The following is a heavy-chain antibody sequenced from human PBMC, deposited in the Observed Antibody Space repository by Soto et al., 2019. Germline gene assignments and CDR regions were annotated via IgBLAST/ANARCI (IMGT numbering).Heavy chain of an antibody. Sequence: ASVKVSCKASGYTFTNYGISWVRQAPGQGLEWMGWISVYNGNTKYAQKVQGRVTMTTDTSTSTAYMELRSLRSDDTAVYYCAEEQWLGWFDPWGQGTLVTVSS. CDR3: AEEQWLGWFDP. V-gene: IGHV1-18*01. D-gene: IGHD6-19*01. J-gene: IGHJ5*02. CDR1: GYTFTNYG. CDR2: ISVYNGNT.